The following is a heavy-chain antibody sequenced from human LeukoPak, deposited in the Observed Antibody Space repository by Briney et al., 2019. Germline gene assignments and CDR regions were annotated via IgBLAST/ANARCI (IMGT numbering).Heavy chain of an antibody. CDR1: GFTFSDYW. CDR2: INQDGSEK. CDR3: ARDMITFGGVTLDY. J-gene: IGHJ4*02. V-gene: IGHV3-7*01. Sequence: GGSLRLSCAASGFTFSDYWMSWVRQAPGKGLEWVANINQDGSEKYFVDSVKGRFTISRDNAKNSLCLQMNSLRAEDTAVYYCARDMITFGGVTLDYWGQGTLVTVSS. D-gene: IGHD3-16*01.